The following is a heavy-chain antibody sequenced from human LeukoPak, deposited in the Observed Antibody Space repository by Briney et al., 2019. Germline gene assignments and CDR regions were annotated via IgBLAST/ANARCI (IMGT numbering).Heavy chain of an antibody. CDR3: ARDQRYSSGWDPFHY. Sequence: PSETLSLTCTVSGGSISSYYWSWVRQPPGKGLEWIGYIYYSGSTNYNPSLKSRVTISVDTSKNQFSLKLSSVTAADTAVYYCARDQRYSSGWDPFHYWGQGTLVTVSS. D-gene: IGHD6-19*01. CDR1: GGSISSYY. J-gene: IGHJ4*02. V-gene: IGHV4-59*01. CDR2: IYYSGST.